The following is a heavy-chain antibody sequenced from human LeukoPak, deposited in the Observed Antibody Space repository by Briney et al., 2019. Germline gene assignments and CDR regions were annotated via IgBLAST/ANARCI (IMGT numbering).Heavy chain of an antibody. J-gene: IGHJ4*02. CDR3: ATGSHYFDY. V-gene: IGHV4-59*08. Sequence: SETLSLTCTVSGGSISSYYWNWIRQPPGKGLEWTGYIYYSGSTKYNPSLKSRATISEDTSKNQFSLKLSSVTAADTAVYYCATGSHYFDYWGQGTLVTVSS. CDR1: GGSISSYY. CDR2: IYYSGST. D-gene: IGHD1-26*01.